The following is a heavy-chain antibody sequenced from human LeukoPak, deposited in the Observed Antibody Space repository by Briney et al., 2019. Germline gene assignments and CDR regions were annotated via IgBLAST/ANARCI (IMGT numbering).Heavy chain of an antibody. CDR3: AKLESADNNWYYFDY. J-gene: IGHJ4*02. CDR1: GFTFSSYG. CDR2: ISYDGSNK. D-gene: IGHD1-1*01. V-gene: IGHV3-30*18. Sequence: QPGRSLRLSCAASGFTFSSYGMHWVRQAPGKGLEWVAVISYDGSNKYYADSVKGRFTISRDNSKNTLYLQMNSLRAEDTAVYYCAKLESADNNWYYFDYWGQGTLVTVSS.